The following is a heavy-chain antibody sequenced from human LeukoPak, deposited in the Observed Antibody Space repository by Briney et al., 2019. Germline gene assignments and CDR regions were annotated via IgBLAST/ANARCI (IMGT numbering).Heavy chain of an antibody. CDR2: ISSSSSPI. Sequence: GSLRLSCAASGFTFSSYSMNWVRQAPGKGLEWVSYISSSSSPIYYADSVKGRFTISRDNAKNSLYLQMNGLRAEDTAVYYCARVSFYYDTSGPYWGQGTLVTVSS. V-gene: IGHV3-48*01. CDR3: ARVSFYYDTSGPY. D-gene: IGHD3-22*01. CDR1: GFTFSSYS. J-gene: IGHJ4*02.